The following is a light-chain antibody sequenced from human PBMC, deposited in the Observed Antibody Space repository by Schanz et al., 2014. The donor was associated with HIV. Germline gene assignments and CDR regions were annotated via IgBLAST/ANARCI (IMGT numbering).Light chain of an antibody. J-gene: IGLJ3*02. V-gene: IGLV2-8*01. CDR2: DVS. CDR1: SNDIGSYNY. Sequence: QSALTQPPSASGSPGQSVTISCIGTSNDIGSYNYVSWYQQHPGKAPKLMIYDVSNRPSGVSNRFSGSKSGNTASLTVSGLQAEDEADYYCSSYAGSNNFWVFGGGTKLTVL. CDR3: SSYAGSNNFWV.